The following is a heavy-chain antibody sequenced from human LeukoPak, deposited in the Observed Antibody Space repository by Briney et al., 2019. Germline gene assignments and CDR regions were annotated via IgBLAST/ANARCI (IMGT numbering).Heavy chain of an antibody. V-gene: IGHV1-69*05. CDR1: GGTFSSYA. CDR3: ARAAVTDSKYCSSPSCYPPYYFDY. J-gene: IGHJ4*02. CDR2: IIPIFGTA. Sequence: SVKVSCKASGGTFSSYAISWVRQAPGQGLEWMGGIIPIFGTANYAQKFQGRVTITTDESTSTAYMELSSLRSEDTAVYYWARAAVTDSKYCSSPSCYPPYYFDYWGQGTLVTVSS. D-gene: IGHD2-2*01.